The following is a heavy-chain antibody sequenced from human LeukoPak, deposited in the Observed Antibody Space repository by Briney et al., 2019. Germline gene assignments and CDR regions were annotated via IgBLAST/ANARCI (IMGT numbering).Heavy chain of an antibody. V-gene: IGHV4-59*12. J-gene: IGHJ5*02. CDR2: IYYSGST. CDR1: GGSISSYY. CDR3: ARCRWLDIRSWFDP. D-gene: IGHD6-19*01. Sequence: SETLSLTCTVSGGSISSYYWSWIRQPPGKGLEWIGYIYYSGSTNYNPSLKSRVTISVDTPKNQSSLQLNSVTPEDTAVYYCARCRWLDIRSWFDPWGQGTLVTVSS.